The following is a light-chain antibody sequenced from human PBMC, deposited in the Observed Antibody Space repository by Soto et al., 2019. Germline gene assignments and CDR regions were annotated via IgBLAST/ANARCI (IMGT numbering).Light chain of an antibody. CDR3: QQYKSYSRT. Sequence: DIPMTQSPSTLSASVGDRVSITCRASQSISIWLAWYQQKPGKAPRVLIYKASILASGVPSRFSGSGSETEFTLTISSVQPDDFANYYGQQYKSYSRTFGQGTKVEIK. V-gene: IGKV1-5*03. CDR2: KAS. J-gene: IGKJ1*01. CDR1: QSISIW.